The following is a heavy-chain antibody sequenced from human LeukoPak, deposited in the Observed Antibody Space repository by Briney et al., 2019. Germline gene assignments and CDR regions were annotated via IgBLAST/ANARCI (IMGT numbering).Heavy chain of an antibody. J-gene: IGHJ4*02. CDR1: GGSISSSSYY. CDR3: ARRVYSGYDNNFDY. Sequence: SETLSLTCTVSGGSISSSSYYWGWIRQPPGKGLEWIGSIYYSGSTYYNPSLKSRVTISVGTFKNQFSLKLSSVTAADTAVYYCARRVYSGYDNNFDYWGQGTLVTVSS. V-gene: IGHV4-39*01. CDR2: IYYSGST. D-gene: IGHD5-12*01.